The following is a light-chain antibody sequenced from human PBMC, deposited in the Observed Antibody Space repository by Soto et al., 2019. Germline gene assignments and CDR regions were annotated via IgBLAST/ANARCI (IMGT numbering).Light chain of an antibody. Sequence: DIVLTQSPLSLSVTPGEPASISCRSSQSLLHSNGNNYLEWYLQKPGQSPQVLIYLASNRASGVPERFSGSGSGTDFTLKISRVEAEDVGVYYCKQALQNPLTFGGGNKVEIK. J-gene: IGKJ4*01. CDR2: LAS. CDR1: QSLLHSNGNNY. CDR3: KQALQNPLT. V-gene: IGKV2-28*01.